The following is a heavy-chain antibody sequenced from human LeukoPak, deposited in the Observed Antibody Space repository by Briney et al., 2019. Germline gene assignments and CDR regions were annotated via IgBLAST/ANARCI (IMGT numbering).Heavy chain of an antibody. V-gene: IGHV3-30*18. D-gene: IGHD3-16*01. CDR2: ISYDGSNK. CDR1: GFTFSSYG. Sequence: PGGSLRLSCAASGFTFSSYGMHWVRQAPGKGLEWVAVISYDGSNKYYADSVKGRFTISRDNSKNTLYLQMNSLRAEDTAVYYCAKDLGRQAYYYMDVWGKGTTVTISS. J-gene: IGHJ6*03. CDR3: AKDLGRQAYYYMDV.